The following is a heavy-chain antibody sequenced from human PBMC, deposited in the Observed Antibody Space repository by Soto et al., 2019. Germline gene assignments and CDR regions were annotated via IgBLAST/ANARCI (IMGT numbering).Heavy chain of an antibody. CDR3: ARDNSLEHHEGGDY. J-gene: IGHJ4*02. V-gene: IGHV3-21*01. D-gene: IGHD1-1*01. CDR2: ISSSSSYI. CDR1: GFTFSSYS. Sequence: EVQLVESGGGLVKPGGSLRLSCAASGFTFSSYSMNWVRQAPGKGLEWVSSISSSSSYIYYADSVKGRFTISRDNAKNSLYLQMNSLGAEDTAVYYWARDNSLEHHEGGDYWGQGTLVTVSS.